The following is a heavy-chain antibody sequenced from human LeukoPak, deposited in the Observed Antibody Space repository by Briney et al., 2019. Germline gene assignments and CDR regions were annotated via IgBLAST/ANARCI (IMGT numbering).Heavy chain of an antibody. CDR3: AREPPASGYFDY. J-gene: IGHJ4*02. Sequence: ASVKVSCKASGYTFTSYYMHWVRQAPGQGLEWMGIINPSDGGTSYAQKFQGRVTMTRDTSTSTVYMELSSLRSEDTAVYHCAREPPASGYFDYWGQGSLATVSS. CDR1: GYTFTSYY. CDR2: INPSDGGT. V-gene: IGHV1-46*01.